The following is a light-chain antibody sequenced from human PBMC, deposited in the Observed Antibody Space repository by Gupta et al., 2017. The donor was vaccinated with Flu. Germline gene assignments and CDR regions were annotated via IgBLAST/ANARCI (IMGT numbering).Light chain of an antibody. CDR2: EVS. V-gene: IGLV2-14*01. CDR3: SSYTSTTTPGV. Sequence: QSALPQPASVSGSPGQSITISCTGTSSDVGGYNYVSWYQQHPGKAPKLMIYEVSNRPSGVSNRFPGSKSGNTASLTISGLHSEDEADDFCSSYTSTTTPGVFGTGTRVTVL. J-gene: IGLJ1*01. CDR1: SSDVGGYNY.